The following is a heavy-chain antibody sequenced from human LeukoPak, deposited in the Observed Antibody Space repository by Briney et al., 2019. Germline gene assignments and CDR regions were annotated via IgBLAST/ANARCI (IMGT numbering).Heavy chain of an antibody. CDR3: ARDREMATIRGFDY. CDR1: GGTFSSYA. D-gene: IGHD5-24*01. V-gene: IGHV1-69*13. J-gene: IGHJ4*02. Sequence: SVKVSCKASGGTFSSYAISWVRQAPGQGLEWMGGIIPIFGTANYAQKFQGRVTITADESTSTAYMELSSLRSEDTAVYYCARDREMATIRGFDYWGQGTLVTVSS. CDR2: IIPIFGTA.